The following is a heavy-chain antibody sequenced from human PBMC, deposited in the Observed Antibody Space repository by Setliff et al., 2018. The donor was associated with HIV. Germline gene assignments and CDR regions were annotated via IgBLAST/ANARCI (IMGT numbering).Heavy chain of an antibody. J-gene: IGHJ3*02. D-gene: IGHD2-21*02. CDR2: IYYNGDA. V-gene: IGHV4-30-4*08. CDR1: GYSSSANYY. Sequence: SETLSLTCTVSGYSSSANYYWSWIRQPPGKGLEWIGYIYYNGDAYYYNPSLKSRTTISLDTSMNQFSLKLTSVTAADTAVYYCAREVDVVTTSDAFDIWGQGTMVTVSS. CDR3: AREVDVVTTSDAFDI.